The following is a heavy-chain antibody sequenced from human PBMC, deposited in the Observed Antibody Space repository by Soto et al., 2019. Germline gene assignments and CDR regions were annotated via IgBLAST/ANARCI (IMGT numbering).Heavy chain of an antibody. CDR1: GYILTELS. CDR3: ATEYLYPFDP. V-gene: IGHV1-24*01. CDR2: FDPEDGEDGET. J-gene: IGHJ5*02. Sequence: ASVKVSCKVSGYILTELSMHWVRQAPGKGLEWMGGFDPEDGEDGETIYAQKFQGRVTMTADKSTDTAYKELNSLTSEDTAVYYCATEYLYPFDPWGQGTLVTVSS. D-gene: IGHD2-2*02.